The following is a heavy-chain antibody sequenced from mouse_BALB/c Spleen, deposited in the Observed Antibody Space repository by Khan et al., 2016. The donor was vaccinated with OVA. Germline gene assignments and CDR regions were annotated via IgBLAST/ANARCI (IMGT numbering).Heavy chain of an antibody. V-gene: IGHV1-4*01. CDR2: INPSNDYT. CDR1: GYTFTSYT. Sequence: QVHVKQSGAELARPGASVKMSCKASGYTFTSYTMHWVKQRPGPGLEWIGYINPSNDYTNYNQNFKDKATLIVDNSSSTAYMQLSSLTSEDSSVYNCVREGAYHRSDGWFAYWGQGTLGTVSA. CDR3: VREGAYHRSDGWFAY. J-gene: IGHJ3*01. D-gene: IGHD2-14*01.